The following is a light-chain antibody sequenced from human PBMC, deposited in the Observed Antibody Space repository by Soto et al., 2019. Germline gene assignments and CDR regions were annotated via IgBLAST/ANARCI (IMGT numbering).Light chain of an antibody. V-gene: IGKV3-15*01. CDR1: QSVSSN. J-gene: IGKJ4*01. CDR2: GAS. CDR3: QQYSDWALA. Sequence: EIVMTQSPATLSVPPGERATLSCTASQSVSSNLAWYQQKPGQAPRLLIYGASTRATGIPARFSGSGSGTEVTLTVSSLQSEDFAICYCQQYSDWALAFGGGTKVEIK.